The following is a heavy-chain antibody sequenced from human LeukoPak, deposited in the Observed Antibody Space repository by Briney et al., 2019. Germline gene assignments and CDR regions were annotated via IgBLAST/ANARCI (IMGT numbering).Heavy chain of an antibody. D-gene: IGHD2-15*01. J-gene: IGHJ4*02. CDR1: GFTFSSYW. CDR2: IKQDGSEK. CDR3: ARGDIVVVVPGFDY. V-gene: IGHV3-7*01. Sequence: GGSLRLSCAASGFTFSSYWMSWVRQAPGKGLEWVANIKQDGSEKYYVDSVKGRFTISRDNAKNSLYLQMNSLRAEDTAVYYCARGDIVVVVPGFDYWGQGTLVTVSS.